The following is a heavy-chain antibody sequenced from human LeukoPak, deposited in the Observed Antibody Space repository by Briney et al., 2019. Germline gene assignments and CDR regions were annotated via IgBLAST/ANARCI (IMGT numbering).Heavy chain of an antibody. CDR1: GYSISRGCY. CDR2: IHYSGST. V-gene: IGHV4-38-2*02. Sequence: SETLSLTCTVSGYSISRGCYWGWIRQPPGKGLEWIGNIHYSGSTYYKPSLKSRVTISVDTSKNQFSLKLSSVTAADTAIYYCASDVPGLLGYWGQGTLVTVSS. D-gene: IGHD2-15*01. J-gene: IGHJ4*02. CDR3: ASDVPGLLGY.